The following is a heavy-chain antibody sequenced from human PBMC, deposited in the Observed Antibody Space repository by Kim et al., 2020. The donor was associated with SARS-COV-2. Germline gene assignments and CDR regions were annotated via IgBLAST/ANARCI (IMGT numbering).Heavy chain of an antibody. D-gene: IGHD6-13*01. J-gene: IGHJ5*02. Sequence: GGSLRLSCAASGLTFRDYGMHWVRQAPGKGLEWVADISYDGAIQYYGDSVEGRFTISRDNSKNSLYLQMNSLRLEDTAVYYCAKGPSAVVAGGRMWLDPWGQGTLVTVSA. CDR3: AKGPSAVVAGGRMWLDP. CDR2: ISYDGAIQ. V-gene: IGHV3-30*18. CDR1: GLTFRDYG.